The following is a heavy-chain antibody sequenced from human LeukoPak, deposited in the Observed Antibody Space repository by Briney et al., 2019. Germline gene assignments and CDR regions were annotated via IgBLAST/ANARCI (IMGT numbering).Heavy chain of an antibody. J-gene: IGHJ3*02. V-gene: IGHV1-69*05. CDR3: ARASSGYSSSWRSGGAFDI. CDR1: GGTFSSYA. CDR2: IIPIFGTA. Sequence: SVKVSCKASGGTFSSYAISWVRQAPGQGLEWMGGIIPIFGTANYAQKFQGRVAITTDESTSTAYMELSSLRSEDTAVYYCARASSGYSSSWRSGGAFDIWGQGTMVTVSS. D-gene: IGHD6-13*01.